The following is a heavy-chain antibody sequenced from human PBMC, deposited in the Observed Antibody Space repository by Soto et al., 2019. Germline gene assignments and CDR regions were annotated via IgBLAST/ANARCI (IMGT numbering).Heavy chain of an antibody. Sequence: SVKTSCKASGGTLSGYTISWVRQAPEQGLEWMGRIIPILGIANYAQKFQGRVTITADKSTSTAYMELSSLRSEDTAVYYCARDRDEYSGYDYVNYYGMDVWGQGTTVTVSS. D-gene: IGHD5-12*01. J-gene: IGHJ6*02. CDR3: ARDRDEYSGYDYVNYYGMDV. CDR2: IIPILGIA. CDR1: GGTLSGYT. V-gene: IGHV1-69*04.